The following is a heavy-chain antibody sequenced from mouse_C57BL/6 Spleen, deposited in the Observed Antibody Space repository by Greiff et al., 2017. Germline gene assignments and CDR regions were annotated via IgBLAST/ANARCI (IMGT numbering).Heavy chain of an antibody. CDR3: ARRERYYFDY. V-gene: IGHV1-64*01. Sequence: VQLQQPGAELVKPGASVKLSCKASGYTFTSYWMHWVKQRPGQGLEWIGMIHPKSGSTNYNEKFKSKATLTVDKSSSTAYMQLSSLTSEDSAVYYCARRERYYFDYWGQGTTLTVSS. CDR1: GYTFTSYW. J-gene: IGHJ2*01. CDR2: IHPKSGST.